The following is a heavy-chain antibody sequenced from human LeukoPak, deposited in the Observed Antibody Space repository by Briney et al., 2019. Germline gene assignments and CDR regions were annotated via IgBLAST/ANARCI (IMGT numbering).Heavy chain of an antibody. J-gene: IGHJ4*02. V-gene: IGHV3-21*01. Sequence: PGGSLRLSCAASGFTFSSYSMNWVRQAPGKGLEWVSSISSSSSYIYYADSVKGRFTISRDNAKNSLYLQMNSLRAEDTAVYYCARDRTGLWFGELFTFDYWGQGTLVTVSS. CDR1: GFTFSSYS. CDR3: ARDRTGLWFGELFTFDY. CDR2: ISSSSSYI. D-gene: IGHD3-10*01.